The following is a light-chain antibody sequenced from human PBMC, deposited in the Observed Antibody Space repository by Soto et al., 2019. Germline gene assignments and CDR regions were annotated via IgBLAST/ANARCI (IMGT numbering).Light chain of an antibody. CDR1: QSVSSN. Sequence: IVMTHSPATLPVSPGEIATVSSRASQSVSSNLAWYQQKPGQAPRLLIYGASTRATGIPARFSGSGSGTEFTLTISSLQSEDFAVYYCQQYNNWPPWTFGQGTKVDIK. CDR3: QQYNNWPPWT. CDR2: GAS. J-gene: IGKJ1*01. V-gene: IGKV3-15*01.